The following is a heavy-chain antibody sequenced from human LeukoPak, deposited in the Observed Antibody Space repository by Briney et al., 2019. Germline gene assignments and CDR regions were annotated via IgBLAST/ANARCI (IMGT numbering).Heavy chain of an antibody. Sequence: GGSLRLSCGASGFSVSNYWMHWVRQAPGKGLVWVSRLHSDGSSTSYADSVKGRFTISRDNAKNTLYLQMNSLRAEDTAVYSCARGGPAGNWFDPWGQGTLVTVSS. J-gene: IGHJ5*02. CDR1: GFSVSNYW. V-gene: IGHV3-74*01. CDR2: LHSDGSST. CDR3: ARGGPAGNWFDP.